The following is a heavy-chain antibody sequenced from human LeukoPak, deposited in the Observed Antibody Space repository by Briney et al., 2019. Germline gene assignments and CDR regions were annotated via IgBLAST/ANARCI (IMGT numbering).Heavy chain of an antibody. J-gene: IGHJ5*02. CDR3: AYVDTATGRFDP. CDR1: GYTFTSYG. V-gene: IGHV1-18*01. Sequence: VASVKVSCKASGYTFTSYGISWVRQAPGQGLEWMGWISAYNGNTNYAQKLQGRVTMTTDTSTSTAYVELRSLRSDDTAVYYCAYVDTATGRFDPWGQGTLVTVSS. CDR2: ISAYNGNT. D-gene: IGHD5-18*01.